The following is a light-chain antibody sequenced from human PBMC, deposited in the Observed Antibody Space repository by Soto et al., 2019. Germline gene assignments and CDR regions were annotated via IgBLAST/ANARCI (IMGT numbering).Light chain of an antibody. CDR1: SSDVGGYNY. Sequence: QSVLTQPASVSGSPGQSITISCTGTSSDVGGYNYVSWYQQHPGKAPKLMIYEVSNRPSGVSNRFSGSKSGNTASLTISGLQAEDEADYYCLSYASSRTLVFGGGTKVTVL. J-gene: IGLJ2*01. V-gene: IGLV2-14*01. CDR3: LSYASSRTLV. CDR2: EVS.